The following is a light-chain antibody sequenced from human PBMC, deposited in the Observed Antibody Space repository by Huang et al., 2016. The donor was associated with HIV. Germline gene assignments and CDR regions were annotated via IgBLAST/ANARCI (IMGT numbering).Light chain of an antibody. Sequence: EIVLTQSPATLSVSPGEGATLSCRASQRVSGSLAWYPQKPGQAPRLRIDGASTRATGGPARFRGRGSGTEFTLTISSLQSEDFAVYYCQQYNNFYTFGPGTRVDIK. J-gene: IGKJ3*01. CDR3: QQYNNFYT. V-gene: IGKV3-15*01. CDR1: QRVSGS. CDR2: GAS.